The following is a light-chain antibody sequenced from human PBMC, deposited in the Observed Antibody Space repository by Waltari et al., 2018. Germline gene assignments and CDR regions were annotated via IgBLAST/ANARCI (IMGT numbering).Light chain of an antibody. CDR1: SGSVSTSYY. Sequence: QTVVTQEPSFSVSPGGTVTLTCGLSSGSVSTSYYPSWYQQTPGQAPRTLIYSPNTRCSGVPDRFSGSILGNKAALTITGAQADDEADYYCLLYISSDIWVFGGGTKRTVL. J-gene: IGLJ3*02. CDR2: SPN. CDR3: LLYISSDIWV. V-gene: IGLV8-61*01.